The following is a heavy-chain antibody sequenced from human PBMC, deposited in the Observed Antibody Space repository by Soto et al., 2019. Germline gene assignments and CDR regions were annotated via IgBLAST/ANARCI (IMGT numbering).Heavy chain of an antibody. J-gene: IGHJ4*02. V-gene: IGHV4-34*01. CDR1: GGSFSGYY. CDR3: ARDPGIAANPR. Sequence: SETLSLTCAVYGGSFSGYYWSWIRQPPGKGLEWIGEINHSGSTNYNPSLKSRVTISVDTSKNQFSLKLSSVTAADTAVYYCARDPGIAANPRWGQGTLVTVSS. CDR2: INHSGST. D-gene: IGHD6-25*01.